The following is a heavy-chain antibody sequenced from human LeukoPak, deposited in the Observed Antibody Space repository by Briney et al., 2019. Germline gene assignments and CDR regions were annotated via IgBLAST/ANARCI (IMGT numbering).Heavy chain of an antibody. J-gene: IGHJ6*03. CDR3: ARTLWDYYYYMDV. CDR1: GDSINSYY. V-gene: IGHV4-59*01. Sequence: SETLSLTCTVSGDSINSYYWSWIRRPPGKGLQWVGYMYYSGRTSNNPSLKSRVTISVDASKNQFSLKLNSVTAADTAVYYCARTLWDYYYYMDVWGKGTTVIVSS. D-gene: IGHD3-16*01. CDR2: MYYSGRT.